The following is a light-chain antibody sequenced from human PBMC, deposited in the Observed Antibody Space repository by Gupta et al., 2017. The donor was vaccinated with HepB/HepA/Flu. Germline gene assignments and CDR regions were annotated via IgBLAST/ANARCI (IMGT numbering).Light chain of an antibody. CDR1: QNIKNF. CDR2: SAS. Sequence: DIQMTQSPSTLSASVGDRITITCRTSQNIKNFFNWYQQKPGRAPKLLIYSASSLQGGVPSRFSGSGSGTDFTLTINSLQPEDFATYYCQQTDNTPWTFGQGTEVEIK. CDR3: QQTDNTPWT. V-gene: IGKV1-39*01. J-gene: IGKJ1*01.